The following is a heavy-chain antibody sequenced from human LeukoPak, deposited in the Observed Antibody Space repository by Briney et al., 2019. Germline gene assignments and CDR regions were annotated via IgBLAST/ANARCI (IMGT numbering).Heavy chain of an antibody. CDR2: LRGDGET. Sequence: PGGSLTLSCVASGFTFSSYAMSWVRQSPARGLEWASSLRGDGETFYAESVKGRFTLSRDESRNTVFLHLNNLRVEDTALYYCAKASWVSSADAVLWGQGTVVTVS. J-gene: IGHJ4*02. D-gene: IGHD3-10*01. CDR1: GFTFSSYA. CDR3: AKASWVSSADAVL. V-gene: IGHV3-23*01.